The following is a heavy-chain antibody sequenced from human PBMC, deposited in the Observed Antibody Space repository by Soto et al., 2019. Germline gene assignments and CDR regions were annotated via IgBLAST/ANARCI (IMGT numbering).Heavy chain of an antibody. CDR2: IYYSGST. D-gene: IGHD5-18*01. Sequence: PSETLSLTCTVSGGSISSGGYYWSWIRQHPGKGLEWIGYIYYSGSTYYNPSLKSRVTISVDTSKNQFSLKLSSVTAADTAVYYCARGWVQKNYYYYGMDVWGQGTTVTVSS. CDR3: ARGWVQKNYYYYGMDV. J-gene: IGHJ6*02. V-gene: IGHV4-31*03. CDR1: GGSISSGGYY.